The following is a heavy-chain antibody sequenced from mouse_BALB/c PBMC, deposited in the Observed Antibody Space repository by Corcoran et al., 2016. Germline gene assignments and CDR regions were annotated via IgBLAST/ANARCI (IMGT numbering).Heavy chain of an antibody. CDR2: INTYTGEP. CDR3: ASNYFDY. V-gene: IGHV9-1*02. J-gene: IGHJ2*01. CDR1: GYTLTNYG. Sequence: QIPLVQSGPELKKPGETVKISCKASGYTLTNYGMNWVKQAPGKGLKWMGWINTYTGEPTYADDFKGRFAFSLETSASTAYLQINNLKNEDMATYFCASNYFDYWGQGTTLTVSS.